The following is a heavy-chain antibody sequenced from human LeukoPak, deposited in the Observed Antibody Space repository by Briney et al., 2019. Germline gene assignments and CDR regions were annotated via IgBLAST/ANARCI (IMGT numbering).Heavy chain of an antibody. J-gene: IGHJ5*02. Sequence: SETLSLTCAVYGGSFSGYYWSWIRQPPGKGLEWIGEINHSGSTNYDPSLKSRVTISVDTSKNQFSLKLSSVTAADTAVYYCARDTNWFDPWGQGTLVTVSS. CDR1: GGSFSGYY. V-gene: IGHV4-34*01. CDR2: INHSGST. CDR3: ARDTNWFDP.